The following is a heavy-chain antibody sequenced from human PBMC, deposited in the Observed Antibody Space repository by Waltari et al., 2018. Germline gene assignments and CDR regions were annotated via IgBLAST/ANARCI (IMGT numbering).Heavy chain of an antibody. J-gene: IGHJ3*02. D-gene: IGHD3-22*01. CDR3: ACARGYWAFDI. Sequence: QVQLQQWGAGLLKPSETLSLTCAVYGGSFSGYYWSWIRQPPGKGLEWIGEINHSGSTNYNPSLKSRVTISVDTSKNQFSLKLSSVTAADTAVYYCACARGYWAFDIWGQGTMVTVSS. CDR2: INHSGST. V-gene: IGHV4-34*01. CDR1: GGSFSGYY.